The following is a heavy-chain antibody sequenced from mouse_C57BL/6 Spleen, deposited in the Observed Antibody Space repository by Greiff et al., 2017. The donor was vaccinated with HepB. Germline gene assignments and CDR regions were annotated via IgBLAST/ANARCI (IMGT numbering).Heavy chain of an antibody. J-gene: IGHJ3*01. CDR1: GYTFTSYT. Sequence: VQLQQSGAELARPGASVKMSCKASGYTFTSYTMLWVKQRPGQGLEWIGYINPSSGYTKYNQKFKDKATSTADKSSSTAYMQLSSLTSEDSAVFYCARDNWGFAYWGQGTLVTVSA. CDR2: INPSSGYT. V-gene: IGHV1-4*01. D-gene: IGHD4-1*01. CDR3: ARDNWGFAY.